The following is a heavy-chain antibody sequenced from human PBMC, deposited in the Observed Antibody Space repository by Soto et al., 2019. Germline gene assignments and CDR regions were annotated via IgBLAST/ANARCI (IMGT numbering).Heavy chain of an antibody. D-gene: IGHD4-17*01. CDR3: AKDSPFGDGYYYYGMDV. CDR2: ISYDGSNK. J-gene: IGHJ6*02. CDR1: GFTFSSYG. V-gene: IGHV3-30*18. Sequence: GGSLRLSCAASGFTFSSYGMHWVRQAPGKGLEWVAVISYDGSNKYYADSVKGRFTISRDNSKNTLYLQMNSLRAEDTAVYYCAKDSPFGDGYYYYGMDVWGQGTTVTVSS.